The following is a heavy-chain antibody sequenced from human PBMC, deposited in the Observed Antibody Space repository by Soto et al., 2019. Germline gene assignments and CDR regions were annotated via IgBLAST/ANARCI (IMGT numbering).Heavy chain of an antibody. CDR1: GTSVSNYY. J-gene: IGHJ4*02. Sequence: QVQLQESGPGLVKPSETLSLTCSVSGTSVSNYYWSWIRQPAGKGLEHIGRIYTSGSTSYNPSLKSRVTMSMDKSQTQIYLNLTAVTAADTAVYYCARGGIQLSYAWDYWGQGILVTVSS. CDR2: IYTSGST. CDR3: ARGGIQLSYAWDY. D-gene: IGHD5-18*01. V-gene: IGHV4-4*07.